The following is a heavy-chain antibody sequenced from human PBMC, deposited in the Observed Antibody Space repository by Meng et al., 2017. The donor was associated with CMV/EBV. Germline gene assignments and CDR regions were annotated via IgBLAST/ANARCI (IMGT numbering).Heavy chain of an antibody. CDR1: GGTLSSYA. Sequence: QLVQAGAGVKQAGSSVKVACKATGGTLSSYAISWVRQAPGQGLEWMGGIIPIFGTATYAQKFQGRVTITADESTSTAYMELSSLRSEDTAVYYCARNQPSRGWSHEDYWGQGTLVTVSS. CDR2: IIPIFGTA. D-gene: IGHD2-15*01. J-gene: IGHJ4*02. V-gene: IGHV1-69*13. CDR3: ARNQPSRGWSHEDY.